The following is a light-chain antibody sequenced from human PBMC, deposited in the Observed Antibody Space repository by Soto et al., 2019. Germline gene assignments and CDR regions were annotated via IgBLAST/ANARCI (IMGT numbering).Light chain of an antibody. J-gene: IGKJ5*01. CDR2: DAS. CDR3: QQRSNWPLT. V-gene: IGKV3-11*01. Sequence: EIVMTQSPATLSVSQGERATLSCRASQSVSSNLAWYQQKPGQAPRLLIYDASNRATGIPARFSGSGSETDFTLTISSLEPGDFAVYYCQQRSNWPLTFGQGTRLEI. CDR1: QSVSSN.